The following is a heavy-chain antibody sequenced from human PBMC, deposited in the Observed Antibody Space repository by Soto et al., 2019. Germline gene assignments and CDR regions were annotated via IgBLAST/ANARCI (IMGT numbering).Heavy chain of an antibody. CDR1: GYTFTSYN. CDR2: SNSNSGNS. CDR3: VFLGVFDN. V-gene: IGHV1-8*01. Sequence: GASVKVSCKASGYTFTSYNINWVRQAPGQGLEWVAGSNSNSGNSDHAQKFQGRLTVTRDTSISTAYMELSSLRSDDTAVSYCVFLGVFDNWGPGTLVTISS. D-gene: IGHD3-3*01. J-gene: IGHJ1*01.